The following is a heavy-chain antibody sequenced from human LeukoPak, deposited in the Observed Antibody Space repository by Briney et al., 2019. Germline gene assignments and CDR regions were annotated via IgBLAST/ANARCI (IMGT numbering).Heavy chain of an antibody. V-gene: IGHV3-23*01. CDR2: INSAGST. CDR3: ARDIPTGY. J-gene: IGHJ4*02. Sequence: GGSLRLSCAASGFTFSSYAMSWVRQAPGKGLEWVSAINSAGSTYYGDSVRGRFTISRDNSKNTLYLQMNSLRAEDTAVYYCARDIPTGYWGQGTLVTVSS. CDR1: GFTFSSYA.